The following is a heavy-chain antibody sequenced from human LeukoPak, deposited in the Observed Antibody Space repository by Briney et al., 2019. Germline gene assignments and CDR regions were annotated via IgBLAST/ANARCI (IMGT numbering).Heavy chain of an antibody. D-gene: IGHD3-3*01. V-gene: IGHV4-4*07. CDR2: IYTSGST. J-gene: IGHJ6*02. CDR1: GGSISSYY. CDR3: ARDDYDFWSGPPKGMDV. Sequence: PSETLSLTCTVSGGSISSYYWSWIRQPAGKGLEWIGRIYTSGSTNYNPSLKSRVTMSVDTSKNQFSLKLSSVTAADMAVYYCARDDYDFWSGPPKGMDVWGQGTTVTVSS.